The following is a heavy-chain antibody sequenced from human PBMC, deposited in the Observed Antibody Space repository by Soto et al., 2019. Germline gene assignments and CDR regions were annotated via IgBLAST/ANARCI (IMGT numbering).Heavy chain of an antibody. CDR3: AKETGPQGGFDY. V-gene: IGHV3-30*18. D-gene: IGHD3-9*01. Sequence: GGSLRLSCAVSGFTFSNYAMHWVRQAPGKGLEWVAVISKDGSNKYYGDFVKGRFTISRDSSKNTLYLQMNSLREEDTAVYYCAKETGPQGGFDYWGQGTLVTVPS. CDR2: ISKDGSNK. CDR1: GFTFSNYA. J-gene: IGHJ4*02.